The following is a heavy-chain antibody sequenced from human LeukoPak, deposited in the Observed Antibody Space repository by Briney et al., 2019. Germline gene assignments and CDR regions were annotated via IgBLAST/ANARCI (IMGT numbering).Heavy chain of an antibody. CDR2: IRYDGSNK. V-gene: IGHV3-30*02. D-gene: IGHD1-26*01. J-gene: IGHJ4*02. Sequence: PGGSLRLSCAASGFTFSSYGMHWVRQAPGKGLERVAFIRYDGSNKYYADSVKGRFTISRDNSKNTLYLQMNSLRAADTAVYYCAKELTRVGANMFVYSGQGTLVTVSS. CDR1: GFTFSSYG. CDR3: AKELTRVGANMFVY.